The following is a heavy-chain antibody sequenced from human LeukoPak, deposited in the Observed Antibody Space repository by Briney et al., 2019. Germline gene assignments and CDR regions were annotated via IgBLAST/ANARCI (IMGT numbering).Heavy chain of an antibody. V-gene: IGHV4-34*01. CDR3: ARATHLDVEP. J-gene: IGHJ5*02. CDR2: INHIGIT. D-gene: IGHD5-24*01. Sequence: PSETLSLTCAVYGGSFCGYYWCWIRQPPGKGLEWIGEINHIGITNYIPSLKSRVTISVDTSKNQFSLKLSSVTAADTAVYYCARATHLDVEPWGQGTLVTVSS. CDR1: GGSFCGYY.